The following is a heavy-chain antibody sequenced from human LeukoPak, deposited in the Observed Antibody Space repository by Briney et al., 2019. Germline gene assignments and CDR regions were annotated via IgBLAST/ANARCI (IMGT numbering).Heavy chain of an antibody. Sequence: PSETLSLTCTVSGGSISTYYWSWLRQPPGKGLEWIGYIYGSGSTNYNPSLKSRVTISTDTSKNQFSLRLSSVTAADTAVYYCARAGGIAVTGTLEYWGQGTLVTVSS. CDR2: IYGSGST. J-gene: IGHJ4*02. CDR3: ARAGGIAVTGTLEY. D-gene: IGHD6-13*01. CDR1: GGSISTYY. V-gene: IGHV4-59*01.